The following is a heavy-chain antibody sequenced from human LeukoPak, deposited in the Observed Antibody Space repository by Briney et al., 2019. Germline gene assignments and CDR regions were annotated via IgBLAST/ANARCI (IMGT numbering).Heavy chain of an antibody. V-gene: IGHV4-34*01. CDR2: ISQNGDS. CDR1: GGSLSFYY. J-gene: IGHJ4*02. D-gene: IGHD2-8*01. CDR3: ARQNGVGLFSLP. Sequence: KSSETLSLTCGVSGGSLSFYYWSWIRQSPGKGLEWIAEISQNGDSNYNMSLKSRVTISVDTSKNPFPLKVTSVTAADTAVYYCARQNGVGLFSLPGGQGILVTVSS.